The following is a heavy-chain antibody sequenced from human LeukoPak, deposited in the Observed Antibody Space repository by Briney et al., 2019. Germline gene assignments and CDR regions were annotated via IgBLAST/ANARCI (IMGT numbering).Heavy chain of an antibody. D-gene: IGHD3-10*01. CDR2: IKEDESEK. CDR3: ARANAWITMVRGVLSLNWFDP. V-gene: IGHV3-7*01. Sequence: GGSLRLSCAASGFRFSSYWMSWVRQAPGKGLEWVANIKEDESEKYYVGSVKGRFTISRDNVKNSLYLQMNSLRAEDTAVYYCARANAWITMVRGVLSLNWFDPWGQGTLVTVSS. J-gene: IGHJ5*02. CDR1: GFRFSSYW.